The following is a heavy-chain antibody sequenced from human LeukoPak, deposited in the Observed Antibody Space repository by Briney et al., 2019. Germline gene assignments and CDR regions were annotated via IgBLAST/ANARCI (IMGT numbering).Heavy chain of an antibody. CDR3: ARGRIRYGMDV. Sequence: GASVKVSCKASGYTFTSYYMHWVRQATGQGLEWMGWMNPNSGNTGYAQKFQGRVTMTRNTSISTAYMELSSLRSEDAAVYYCARGRIRYGMDVWGQGTTVTVSS. V-gene: IGHV1-8*02. CDR2: MNPNSGNT. J-gene: IGHJ6*02. CDR1: GYTFTSYY.